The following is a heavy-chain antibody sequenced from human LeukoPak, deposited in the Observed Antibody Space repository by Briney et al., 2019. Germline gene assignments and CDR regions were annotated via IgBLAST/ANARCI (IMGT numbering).Heavy chain of an antibody. CDR3: ARDYLQWLVIGFDAFDI. Sequence: GRSLRLSCAASGFTFSSYGMHRVRQAPGKGLERVAVIWYDGSNKYYADSVKGRFSISRDNSNNTLYLQMNSLRAEDTAVYYCARDYLQWLVIGFDAFDIWGQGTMVTVSS. V-gene: IGHV3-33*01. CDR1: GFTFSSYG. J-gene: IGHJ3*02. CDR2: IWYDGSNK. D-gene: IGHD6-19*01.